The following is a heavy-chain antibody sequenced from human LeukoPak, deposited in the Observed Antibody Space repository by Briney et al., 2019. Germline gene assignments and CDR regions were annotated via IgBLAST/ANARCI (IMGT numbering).Heavy chain of an antibody. J-gene: IGHJ4*02. D-gene: IGHD6-13*01. CDR2: INSDGINT. V-gene: IGHV3-74*01. CDR3: AREGSYSSNPLDY. CDR1: RFTFSNYW. Sequence: PGGSLRLSCAASRFTFSNYWMHWVRQAPGKGLVWVSRINSDGINTSYADSVKGRFTISRDNAKNSLYLQMNSLRAEDTAVYYCAREGSYSSNPLDYWGQGTLVTVSS.